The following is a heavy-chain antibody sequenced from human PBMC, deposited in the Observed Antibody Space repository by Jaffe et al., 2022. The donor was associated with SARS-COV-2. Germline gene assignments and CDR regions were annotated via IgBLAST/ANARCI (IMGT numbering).Heavy chain of an antibody. V-gene: IGHV4-34*01. D-gene: IGHD3-10*01. CDR1: GESSGDYS. CDR2: IDLNGSI. Sequence: QVQLHQWGAGVLKPSETLSLSCDVSGESSGDYSWTWVRQSPGKGLNWIGEIDLNGSIKYNPSLAGRVTMSLDKSRSHLSLTLRSVTAADTGTYYCARATVVRGETWTWGGPKRGHNYGMDVWGQGTTVIVSS. CDR3: ARATVVRGETWTWGGPKRGHNYGMDV. J-gene: IGHJ6*02.